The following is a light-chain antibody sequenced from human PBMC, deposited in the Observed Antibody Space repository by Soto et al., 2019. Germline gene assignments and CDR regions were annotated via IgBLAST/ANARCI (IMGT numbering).Light chain of an antibody. V-gene: IGKV3-15*01. CDR3: QQYNNWPPSII. CDR1: ESVSSN. CDR2: GAS. Sequence: EIVMTQSPATLSVSPWERATLSCRASESVSSNLAWYQQRPGQAPRLLIYGASTRATDTPVRFRGSGSGTEFTLTISSLQSEDFAVYYCQQYNNWPPSIIFGQGTRLEIK. J-gene: IGKJ5*01.